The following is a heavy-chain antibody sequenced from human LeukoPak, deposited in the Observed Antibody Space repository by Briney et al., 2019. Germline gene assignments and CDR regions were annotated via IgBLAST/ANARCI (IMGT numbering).Heavy chain of an antibody. CDR2: ISSSGSTI. V-gene: IGHV3-11*01. Sequence: GGSLRLSCAASGFTFSDYYMSWIRQAPGKGLEWVSYISSSGSTIYYADSVKGRFTISRDNAKNSLYLQMNSLRAEDTAVYYCATPSGRFGESADAFDIWGQGTMVTVSS. CDR1: GFTFSDYY. J-gene: IGHJ3*02. CDR3: ATPSGRFGESADAFDI. D-gene: IGHD3-10*01.